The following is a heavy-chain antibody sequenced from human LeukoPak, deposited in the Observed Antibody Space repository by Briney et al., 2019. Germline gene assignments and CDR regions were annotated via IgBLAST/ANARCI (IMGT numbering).Heavy chain of an antibody. D-gene: IGHD1-26*01. Sequence: ASVKVSCKASGGTFSSYAISWVRQAPGQGLEWMGGIIPIFGTANYAQKFQGRVTITADESTSTAYMELSSLRSEDTAVYYRARDTGRRVGAPYYYYYMDVWGKGTTATISS. V-gene: IGHV1-69*13. J-gene: IGHJ6*03. CDR2: IIPIFGTA. CDR1: GGTFSSYA. CDR3: ARDTGRRVGAPYYYYYMDV.